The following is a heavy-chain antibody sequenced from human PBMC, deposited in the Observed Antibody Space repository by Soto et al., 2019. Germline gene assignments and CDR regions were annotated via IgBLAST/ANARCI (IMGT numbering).Heavy chain of an antibody. V-gene: IGHV1-46*01. CDR3: VTDYADEPRFAP. D-gene: IGHD4-17*01. Sequence: QAQLVQSGAEVRTPGASVKISCKASADALTTFYIHWVRQAPGQGLEWLGIINPRGSKTSYPQKFRGRVTITRDTATSTIYMELTSLISNDTAVYYCVTDYADEPRFAPWGQGTLVTVSS. CDR2: INPRGSKT. CDR1: ADALTTFY. J-gene: IGHJ5*02.